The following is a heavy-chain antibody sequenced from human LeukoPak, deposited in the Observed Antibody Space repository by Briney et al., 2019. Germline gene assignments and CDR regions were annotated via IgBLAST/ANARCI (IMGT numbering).Heavy chain of an antibody. D-gene: IGHD5-24*01. Sequence: PSETLSLTCTVSGGSISNYYWSWIRQSPEKGLEWIGYIHDSGSTNYNPSLKSRVTISVDTSKNQFALKLSSVTAADTAVYYCARLDAAAGRYLQFFYWGQGTLVTVSS. J-gene: IGHJ4*02. CDR2: IHDSGST. V-gene: IGHV4-59*08. CDR1: GGSISNYY. CDR3: ARLDAAAGRYLQFFY.